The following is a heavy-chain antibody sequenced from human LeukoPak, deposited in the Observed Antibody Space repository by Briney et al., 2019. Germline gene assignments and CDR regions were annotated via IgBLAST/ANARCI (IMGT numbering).Heavy chain of an antibody. CDR2: IIPIFGTA. Sequence: SVKVSCKASDYTFTSYGISWVRQAPGQGLEWMGGIIPIFGTANYAQKFQGRVTITADESTSTAYMELSSLRSEDTAVYYCAREDPVAGLPVYWGQGTLVTVSS. D-gene: IGHD6-19*01. CDR1: DYTFTSYG. CDR3: AREDPVAGLPVY. J-gene: IGHJ4*02. V-gene: IGHV1-69*13.